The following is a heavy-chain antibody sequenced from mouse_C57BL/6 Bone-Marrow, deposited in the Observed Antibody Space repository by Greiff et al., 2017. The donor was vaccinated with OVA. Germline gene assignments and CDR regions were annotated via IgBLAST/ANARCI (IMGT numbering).Heavy chain of an antibody. J-gene: IGHJ1*03. CDR2: IWRGGST. Sequence: VKLQQSGPGLVQPSQSLSITCTVSGFSLTSYGVHWVRQSPGKGLEWLGVIWRGGSTDYNAAFMSRLSITKDNSKSQVFLKMNSLQADDTAIYYCAKKGGSNPGYWYFDVWGTGTTVTVSS. CDR3: AKKGGSNPGYWYFDV. CDR1: GFSLTSYG. D-gene: IGHD1-1*01. V-gene: IGHV2-5*01.